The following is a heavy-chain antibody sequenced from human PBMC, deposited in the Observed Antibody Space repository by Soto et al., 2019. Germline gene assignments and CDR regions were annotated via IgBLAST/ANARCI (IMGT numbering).Heavy chain of an antibody. CDR2: IIPVFGTA. CDR3: ARDRPLGAVAGTRGVFDY. V-gene: IGHV1-69*06. D-gene: IGHD6-19*01. Sequence: VASVKVSCKASGGTFSSSAISWVRQAPGQGLEWMGGIIPVFGTAHYAQKFQGRVTITADRSTSTAYMELSSLRSEDTAVYYCARDRPLGAVAGTRGVFDYWGQGTLVTVSS. CDR1: GGTFSSSA. J-gene: IGHJ4*02.